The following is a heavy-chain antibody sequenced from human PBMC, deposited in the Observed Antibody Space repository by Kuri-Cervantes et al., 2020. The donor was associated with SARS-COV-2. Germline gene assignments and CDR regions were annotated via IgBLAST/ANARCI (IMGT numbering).Heavy chain of an antibody. CDR3: ARERGGYCSTTNCYALDY. V-gene: IGHV3-9*01. CDR1: GFTFDDYA. CDR2: ISWKSGSI. D-gene: IGHD2-2*01. J-gene: IGHJ4*02. Sequence: GGSLRLSCATSGFTFDDYAMHWVRQAPGKGLEWVSGISWKSGSIGYADSVKGRFTISRDNAKSSLFLQMDSLKAEDTAFYYCARERGGYCSTTNCYALDYWGQGTLVTVSS.